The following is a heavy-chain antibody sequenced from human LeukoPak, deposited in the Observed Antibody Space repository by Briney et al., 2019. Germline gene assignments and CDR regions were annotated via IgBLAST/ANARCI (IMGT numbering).Heavy chain of an antibody. V-gene: IGHV1-69*01. CDR3: AGAGGIAAAGTYYYYYYYMDV. J-gene: IGHJ6*03. Sequence: SVKVSCKASGGTFSSYAISWVRQAPGQGLEWMGGIIPIFGTANYAQKFQGRVTITADESTSTAYMELSSLRSEDTAVYYCAGAGGIAAAGTYYYYYYYMDVWGKGTTVTVSS. D-gene: IGHD6-13*01. CDR1: GGTFSSYA. CDR2: IIPIFGTA.